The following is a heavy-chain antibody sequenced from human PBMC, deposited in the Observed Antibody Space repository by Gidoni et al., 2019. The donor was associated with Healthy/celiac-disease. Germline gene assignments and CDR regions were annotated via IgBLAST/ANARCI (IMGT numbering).Heavy chain of an antibody. CDR3: AKAHSAHQWMVRARRFDY. Sequence: EVQLLESGGGLVQPGGSLRLSCAASGFTFSSYAMSWVRQAPGKDLEWVSAISGSGGSTYSAESVKARFTITRDDSKNTLYLQMNSMRAEDKAVYYCAKAHSAHQWMVRARRFDYWGQGTMVTVSS. CDR1: GFTFSSYA. V-gene: IGHV3-23*01. J-gene: IGHJ4*02. D-gene: IGHD6-19*01. CDR2: ISGSGGST.